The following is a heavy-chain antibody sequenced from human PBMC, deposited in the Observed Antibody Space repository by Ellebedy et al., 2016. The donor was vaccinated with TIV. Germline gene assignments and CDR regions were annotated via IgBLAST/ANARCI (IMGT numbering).Heavy chain of an antibody. J-gene: IGHJ4*02. CDR1: GGSFSGYY. D-gene: IGHD2-21*01. Sequence: SETLSLXXAVYGGSFSGYYWSWIRQSPGKGLEWIGEINHSGSTNYNPSLKSRVTISVDTSKNQFSLNLRSVTAADTAMYYCARRRYSDYWGQGTLVTVSS. CDR2: INHSGST. CDR3: ARRRYSDY. V-gene: IGHV4-34*01.